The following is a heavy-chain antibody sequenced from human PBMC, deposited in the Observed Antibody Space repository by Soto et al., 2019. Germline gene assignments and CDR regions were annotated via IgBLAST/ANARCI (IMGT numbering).Heavy chain of an antibody. D-gene: IGHD6-13*01. J-gene: IGHJ4*02. V-gene: IGHV3-30*18. CDR2: ISYEGSEK. CDR1: GFTFSNNG. CDR3: VKDKGAAAGFDY. Sequence: VHLVESGGGVVQPGRSLRLSCAASGFTFSNNGMHWVRQAPGKGLEWMGVISYEGSEKYYAGSVKGRFTISRDNSKHTLYLQMDTLRAEDTAIYYCVKDKGAAAGFDYWGQGILVTVSS.